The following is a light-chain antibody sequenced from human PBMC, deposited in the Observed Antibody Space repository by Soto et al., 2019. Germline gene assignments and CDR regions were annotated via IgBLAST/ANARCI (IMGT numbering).Light chain of an antibody. Sequence: SQSPATLSLSKGERATLXCSASHSVSSYLSWYQQKPGQAPSLLLFCASTRATGVPARFSGSGSCTEFTLTISCLQSEDFATYYCHQYYSYPKTFGQGTKVDIK. CDR1: HSVSSY. CDR2: CAS. V-gene: IGKV3-15*01. CDR3: HQYYSYPKT. J-gene: IGKJ1*01.